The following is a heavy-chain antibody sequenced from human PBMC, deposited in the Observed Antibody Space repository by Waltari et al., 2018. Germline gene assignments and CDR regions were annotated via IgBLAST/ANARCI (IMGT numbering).Heavy chain of an antibody. CDR2: FDPEDGET. D-gene: IGHD5-18*01. Sequence: QVQLVQSGAEVKKPGASVKVSCKVSGSTLTELTMPWVRQAPGKGLEWMGGFDPEDGETINAQKFQGRVTMTEDTSTDTAYMELSSLRSEDTAVYYCATLKRGYSYGWTLDYWGQGTLVIVSS. J-gene: IGHJ4*02. CDR3: ATLKRGYSYGWTLDY. V-gene: IGHV1-24*01. CDR1: GSTLTELT.